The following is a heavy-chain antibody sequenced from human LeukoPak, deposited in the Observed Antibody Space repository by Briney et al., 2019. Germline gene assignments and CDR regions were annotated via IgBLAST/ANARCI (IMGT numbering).Heavy chain of an antibody. V-gene: IGHV3-30*04. D-gene: IGHD1-20*01. J-gene: IGHJ1*01. CDR1: GFTFSSYA. CDR2: IRYDGSNK. CDR3: ARSYNWNDVSYKVVYFQH. Sequence: PGGSLRLSCAASGFTFSSYAMHWVRQAPGKGLEWVAFIRYDGSNKYYADSVKGRFTISRDNSKNTLYLQMNSLRAEDTAVYYCARSYNWNDVSYKVVYFQHWGQGTLVTVSS.